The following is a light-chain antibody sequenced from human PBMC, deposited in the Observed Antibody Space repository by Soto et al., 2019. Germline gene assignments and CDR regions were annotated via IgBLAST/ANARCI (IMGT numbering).Light chain of an antibody. V-gene: IGKV3-15*01. CDR1: QSVTNN. Sequence: ETVMTQSPATLSVSPGERATLSCRASQSVTNNLAWYQHKPGQAPRLLIYAASTRATGVPARFSGGGSGTDFTLTISRLEPEDFAVYYCQQYHNSPPTFGQGTKVDIK. CDR2: AAS. J-gene: IGKJ1*01. CDR3: QQYHNSPPT.